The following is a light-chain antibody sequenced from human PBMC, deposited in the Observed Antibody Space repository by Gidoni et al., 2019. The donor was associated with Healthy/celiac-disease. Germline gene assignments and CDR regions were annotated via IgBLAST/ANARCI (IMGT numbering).Light chain of an antibody. Sequence: SYELTQPPSVSVATGQTASIACSGDKLVDKYACWYQQKPGQSPVLVIYQDRKRPSVIPERFSGSNSGNTATLTISGTQAMDEADYYCQAWDSSTAWRVFGGGTKLTVL. CDR1: KLVDKY. J-gene: IGLJ2*01. CDR2: QDR. CDR3: QAWDSSTAWRV. V-gene: IGLV3-1*01.